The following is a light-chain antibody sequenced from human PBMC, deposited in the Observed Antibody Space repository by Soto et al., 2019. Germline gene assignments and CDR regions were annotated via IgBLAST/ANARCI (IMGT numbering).Light chain of an antibody. CDR1: QSVTSNY. Sequence: IVLTQSPGTLSLYPGERATLSCRASQSVTSNYIAWYQQKLGQAPRLILFGASSRATGIPDRFSGSGSGTDFSLTISRLEPEDFAVYYCQQYGSSVWTFGQGTKVEIK. V-gene: IGKV3-20*01. CDR2: GAS. J-gene: IGKJ1*01. CDR3: QQYGSSVWT.